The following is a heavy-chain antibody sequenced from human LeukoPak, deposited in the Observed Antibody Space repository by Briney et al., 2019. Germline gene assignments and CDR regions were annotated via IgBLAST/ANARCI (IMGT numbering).Heavy chain of an antibody. Sequence: GGSLRLCCAASGFTFSSYEMNWVRQAPGKGLEWVSYISSGSTIYDADSVKGRFTISRDNAKNSLYLQMNSLRAEDTAVYYCARESIAVAGAPFDYWGQGTLVTVSS. CDR2: ISSGSTI. CDR1: GFTFSSYE. J-gene: IGHJ4*02. CDR3: ARESIAVAGAPFDY. V-gene: IGHV3-48*03. D-gene: IGHD6-19*01.